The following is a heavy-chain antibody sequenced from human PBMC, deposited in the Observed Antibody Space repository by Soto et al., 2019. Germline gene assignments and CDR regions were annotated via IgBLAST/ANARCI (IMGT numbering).Heavy chain of an antibody. CDR2: IIPIFGTA. CDR1: GGTFSSYA. J-gene: IGHJ6*02. V-gene: IGHV1-69*12. D-gene: IGHD2-15*01. Sequence: QVQMVQSGAEVKKPGSSVKVSCKASGGTFSSYAISWVRQAPGQGLEWMGGIIPIFGTANYAQKFQGRVTITADESTSTAYMELSSPRSEDTAVYYCARARCSGGSCYSQHYGMDVWGQGTTVTVSS. CDR3: ARARCSGGSCYSQHYGMDV.